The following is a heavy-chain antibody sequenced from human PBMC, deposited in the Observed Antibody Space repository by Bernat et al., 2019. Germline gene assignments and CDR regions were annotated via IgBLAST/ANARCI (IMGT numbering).Heavy chain of an antibody. Sequence: QVQLVQSGAEVKKPGASVKVSCKASGGTFSSYAISWVRQAPGQGLEWMGGIIPIFGTANYAQKFQGRVTITADESTSTAYMELSSLRSEDTAVYYCARDMAPMARIAAAGLGYWGQGTVVTVSS. V-gene: IGHV1-69*01. CDR1: GGTFSSYA. J-gene: IGHJ4*02. CDR2: IIPIFGTA. D-gene: IGHD6-13*01. CDR3: ARDMAPMARIAAAGLGY.